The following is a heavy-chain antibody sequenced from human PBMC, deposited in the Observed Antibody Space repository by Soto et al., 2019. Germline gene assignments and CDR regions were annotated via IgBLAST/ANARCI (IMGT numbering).Heavy chain of an antibody. Sequence: EVQLLESGGGLVQPGGSLRLSCAASGFTFSSYAMSWVRQAPGKGLEWVSAISGGTSSTYYADSVKGRFTISRDNSKNTLYLQMNSLRAEYTAVYYWAKERWNATSTPTLDYWGQGTLVTVSS. D-gene: IGHD1-1*01. J-gene: IGHJ4*02. CDR1: GFTFSSYA. CDR3: AKERWNATSTPTLDY. V-gene: IGHV3-23*01. CDR2: ISGGTSST.